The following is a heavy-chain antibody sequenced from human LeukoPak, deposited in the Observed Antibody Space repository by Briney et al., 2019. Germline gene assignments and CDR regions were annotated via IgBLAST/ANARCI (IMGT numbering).Heavy chain of an antibody. CDR3: ARDHDWAFDL. CDR1: GFPFGSYV. D-gene: IGHD3-9*01. V-gene: IGHV3-48*02. CDR2: INHNAEMI. Sequence: GGSLRLSCEASGFPFGSYVMSWVRQAPGKGLEWIAYINHNAEMIFYPDFVKGRFTISRDNAKNSLYLQMNALRYEDTAIYYCARDHDWAFDLWGQGTLVTVSS. J-gene: IGHJ4*02.